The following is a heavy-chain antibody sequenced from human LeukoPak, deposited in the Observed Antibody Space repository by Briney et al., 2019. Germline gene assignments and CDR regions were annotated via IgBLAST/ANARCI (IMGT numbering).Heavy chain of an antibody. D-gene: IGHD2-15*01. CDR3: ARALTEYCSAGSCHGDY. J-gene: IGHJ4*02. CDR1: GFTFSSYA. V-gene: IGHV3-23*01. Sequence: PGGSLRLPCAASGFTFSSYAMSWVSQAPGKGLEWVSAISARGDSPHYADSVKGRFTISRDNSKNTLYLQLNSLRAEDTAVYYCARALTEYCSAGSCHGDYWGQGTLVTVSS. CDR2: ISARGDSP.